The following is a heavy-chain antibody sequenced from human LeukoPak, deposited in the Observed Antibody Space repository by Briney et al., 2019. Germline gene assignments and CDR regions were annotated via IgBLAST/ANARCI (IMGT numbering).Heavy chain of an antibody. J-gene: IGHJ6*02. CDR2: IYPGDSDT. CDR3: ARQIVGATSGMDV. Sequence: GESLKTSCKGSGYSFTSYWIGWVRQMPGKGLEWMVIIYPGDSDTRYRPSFQGQVTISADKSISTAYLQWSSLKASDTDMYYGARQIVGATSGMDVWGQGTTVTVSS. CDR1: GYSFTSYW. V-gene: IGHV5-51*01. D-gene: IGHD1-26*01.